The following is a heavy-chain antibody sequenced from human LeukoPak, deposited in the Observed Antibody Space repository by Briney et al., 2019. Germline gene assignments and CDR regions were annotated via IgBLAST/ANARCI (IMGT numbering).Heavy chain of an antibody. D-gene: IGHD1-26*01. CDR1: GFTFSSYA. Sequence: GGSLRLSCAASGFTFSSYAMSWVRQAPGKGLGWVSTISGSGGSTYYADSVKGRFTISRDNSKNTLFLQMNSLRAEDTAVYYCAKDFSELDYWGQGTLVTVSS. CDR3: AKDFSELDY. J-gene: IGHJ4*02. V-gene: IGHV3-23*01. CDR2: ISGSGGST.